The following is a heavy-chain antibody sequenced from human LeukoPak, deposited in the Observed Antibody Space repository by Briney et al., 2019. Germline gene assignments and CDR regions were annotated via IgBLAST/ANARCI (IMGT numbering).Heavy chain of an antibody. CDR3: ARVWPPGKYSSSYYFDY. J-gene: IGHJ4*02. V-gene: IGHV4-30-2*01. D-gene: IGHD6-6*01. Sequence: SQTLSLTCTVSGGSISSGGYYWSWIRQPPGKGLEWIGYIYHSGSTYYNPSLKSRVTISVDRSKSQFSLKLSSVTAADTAVYYCARVWPPGKYSSSYYFDYWGQGTLVTVSS. CDR2: IYHSGST. CDR1: GGSISSGGYY.